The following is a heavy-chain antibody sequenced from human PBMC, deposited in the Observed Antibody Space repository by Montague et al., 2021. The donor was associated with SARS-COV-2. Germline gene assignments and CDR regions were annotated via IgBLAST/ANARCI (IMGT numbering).Heavy chain of an antibody. V-gene: IGHV4-34*01. D-gene: IGHD2-21*01. CDR1: GGSFSEYY. J-gene: IGHJ2*01. Sequence: SETLSLTCAVYGGSFSEYYWTWIRQPPGKGLEWIGEIDHSGSTNYNPSLKSRVTMSVDTSKNQFSLKLNSVTAADSAVYYCARQSAWEFVVLIALPRRSWCFDLWGRGTLVTVSS. CDR3: ARQSAWEFVVLIALPRRSWCFDL. CDR2: IDHSGST.